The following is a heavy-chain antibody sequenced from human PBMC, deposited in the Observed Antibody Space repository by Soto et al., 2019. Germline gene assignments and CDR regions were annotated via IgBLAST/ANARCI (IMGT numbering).Heavy chain of an antibody. CDR2: ISAYNGNT. J-gene: IGHJ5*02. D-gene: IGHD3-3*01. CDR1: GYTFTSYG. Sequence: VASVKVSCKASGYTFTSYGISWVRQAPGQGLEWMGWISAYNGNTNYAQKLQGRVTMTTDTSTSTAYMELRSLRSDDTAVYYCARVGLRFLEWLSSLHNGFDPWGQGTLVT. CDR3: ARVGLRFLEWLSSLHNGFDP. V-gene: IGHV1-18*01.